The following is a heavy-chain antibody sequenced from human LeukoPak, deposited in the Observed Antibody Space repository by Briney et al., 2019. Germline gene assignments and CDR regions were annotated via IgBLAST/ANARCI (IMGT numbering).Heavy chain of an antibody. Sequence: AASVKVSCKASGGTLSSYAISWVRQAPGQGLEWMGGIIPIFGTANYAQKFQGRVTITADKSTSTAFMVLSSLRSEDTAVYYCARKELGIAVAGDAFDIWGQGTMVTVSS. CDR3: ARKELGIAVAGDAFDI. CDR1: GGTLSSYA. V-gene: IGHV1-69*06. CDR2: IIPIFGTA. D-gene: IGHD6-19*01. J-gene: IGHJ3*02.